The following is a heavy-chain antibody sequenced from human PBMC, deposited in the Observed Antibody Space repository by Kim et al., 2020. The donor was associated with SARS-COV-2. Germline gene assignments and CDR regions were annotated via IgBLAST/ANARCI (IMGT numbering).Heavy chain of an antibody. CDR3: AKANGSGSYTPHFDY. CDR1: GFTFDDYT. CDR2: ISWDGGST. V-gene: IGHV3-43*01. J-gene: IGHJ4*02. D-gene: IGHD3-10*01. Sequence: GGSLRLSCAASGFTFDDYTMHWVRQAPGKGLEWVSLISWDGGSTYYADSVKGRFTISRDNSKNSLYLQMNSLRTEDTALYYCAKANGSGSYTPHFDYWGQGTLVTVSS.